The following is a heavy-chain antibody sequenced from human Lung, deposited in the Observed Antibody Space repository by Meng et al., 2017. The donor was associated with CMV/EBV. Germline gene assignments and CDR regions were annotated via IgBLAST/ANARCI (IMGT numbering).Heavy chain of an antibody. CDR1: GFTFSTYW. D-gene: IGHD3-22*01. Sequence: LSLTCAASGFTFSTYWMSWVRQAPGRGLEWVANINQGGSEKYYVASVMGRFTVSRDNAKNSLYLQMNSLRAEDTAIYYCATSSSGFFDNWGQGALVTVSS. CDR3: ATSSSGFFDN. J-gene: IGHJ4*02. V-gene: IGHV3-7*01. CDR2: INQGGSEK.